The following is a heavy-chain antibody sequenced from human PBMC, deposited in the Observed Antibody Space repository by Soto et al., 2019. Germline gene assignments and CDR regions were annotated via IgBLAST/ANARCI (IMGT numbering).Heavy chain of an antibody. CDR3: ARVATAMNYDF. J-gene: IGHJ4*02. CDR1: GFSLSTNT. V-gene: IGHV3-30*04. CDR2: ISNDGRRK. Sequence: GGSLRLSCAASGFSLSTNTMHWVRQVPGKGLEWVASISNDGRRKYYADFVKGRFTISRDTANNILYLEMNSLRAEGTSLYYCARVATAMNYDFRGQGTQVTVSS.